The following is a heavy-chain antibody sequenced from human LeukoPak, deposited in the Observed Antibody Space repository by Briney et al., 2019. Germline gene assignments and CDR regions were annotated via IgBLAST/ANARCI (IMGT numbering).Heavy chain of an antibody. CDR3: ATEYYGAYNY. J-gene: IGHJ4*02. Sequence: GGSLRLPCAASGFTFSTFSMSWVRQAPGKGLEWVGRIKSKTDGGTTDYAAPVKGRFTISRDDSKDTLYLQMNSLKTEDIAVYYCATEYYGAYNYWGQGALVTVSS. V-gene: IGHV3-15*01. CDR1: GFTFSTFS. D-gene: IGHD4-17*01. CDR2: IKSKTDGGTT.